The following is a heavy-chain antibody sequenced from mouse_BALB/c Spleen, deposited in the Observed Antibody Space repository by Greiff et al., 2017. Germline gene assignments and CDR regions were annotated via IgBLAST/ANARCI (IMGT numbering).Heavy chain of an antibody. CDR2: IWAGGST. Sequence: VKLVESGPGLVAPSQSLSITCTVSGFSLTSYGVHWVRQPPGKGPEWLGVIWAGGSTNYNSALMSRLSISKDNSKSQVFLKMNSLQTDDTAMYYCAREAGTYAMDYWGQGTSVTVSS. J-gene: IGHJ4*01. D-gene: IGHD4-1*01. CDR3: AREAGTYAMDY. V-gene: IGHV2-9*02. CDR1: GFSLTSYG.